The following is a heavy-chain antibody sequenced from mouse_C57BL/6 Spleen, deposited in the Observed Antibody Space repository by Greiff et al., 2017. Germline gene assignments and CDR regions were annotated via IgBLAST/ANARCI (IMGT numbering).Heavy chain of an antibody. CDR1: GFTFSDYY. CDR2: INYDGSSH. J-gene: IGHJ4*01. V-gene: IGHV5-16*01. Sequence: DVQLVESEGGLVQPGSSMKLSCTASGFTFSDYYMAWVRQVPEKGLEWVANINYDGSSHYYLDSLKSRFIISRDNAKNILYLQMSSLKSEDTATYYCARDNGYYAMDYWGQGTSVTVSS. CDR3: ARDNGYYAMDY.